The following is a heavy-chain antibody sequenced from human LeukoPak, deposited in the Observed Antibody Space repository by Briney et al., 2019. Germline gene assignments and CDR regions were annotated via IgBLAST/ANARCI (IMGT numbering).Heavy chain of an antibody. J-gene: IGHJ4*02. D-gene: IGHD2-21*02. V-gene: IGHV4-59*01. CDR2: THSSGTT. Sequence: SETLSLTCTVSGDSLSSAYWTWIRQPPGKGLEWIGFTHSSGTTSYNPSLRSRVTKSLDTSKSHFSLNLNSVTAADTAVYFCARYLCYGGACYGWDYWGQGTLVTVSS. CDR1: GDSLSSAY. CDR3: ARYLCYGGACYGWDY.